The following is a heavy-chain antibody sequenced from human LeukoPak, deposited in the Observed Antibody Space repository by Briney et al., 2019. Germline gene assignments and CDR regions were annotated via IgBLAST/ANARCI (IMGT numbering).Heavy chain of an antibody. J-gene: IGHJ4*02. Sequence: VGSLRLSCAASGFTFSSYSMNWVRQAPGKGLEWVSSISSGGSYIYYAGSVKGRFTISRDNAKNSLYLQMNSLRAEDTAVYYCARQVYCGGDCYYSTPVDYWGQGTLVTVSS. CDR2: ISSGGSYI. D-gene: IGHD2-21*02. CDR1: GFTFSSYS. V-gene: IGHV3-21*01. CDR3: ARQVYCGGDCYYSTPVDY.